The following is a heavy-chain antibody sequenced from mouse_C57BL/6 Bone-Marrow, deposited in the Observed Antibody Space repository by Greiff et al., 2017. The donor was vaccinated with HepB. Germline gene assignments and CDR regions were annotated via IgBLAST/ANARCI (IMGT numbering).Heavy chain of an antibody. CDR2: IYPGSGST. Sequence: QVQLQQPGAELVKPGASVKMSCKASGYTFTSYWITWVKQRPGQGLEWIGDIYPGSGSTNYNEKFKSKATLTVDTSSSTAYMQRSSLTSEDSAFYYCARRDYGSSSDYWGQGTTLTVSS. D-gene: IGHD1-1*01. CDR1: GYTFTSYW. J-gene: IGHJ2*01. V-gene: IGHV1-55*01. CDR3: ARRDYGSSSDY.